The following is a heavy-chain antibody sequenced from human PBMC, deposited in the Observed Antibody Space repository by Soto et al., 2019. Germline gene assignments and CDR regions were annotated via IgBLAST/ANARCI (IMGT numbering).Heavy chain of an antibody. V-gene: IGHV5-10-1*01. CDR1: GYSSTSYW. D-gene: IGHD3-16*02. CDR2: IDPSDSYT. Sequence: GESLKISCKGSGYSSTSYWISWVRQMPGKGLEWMGRIDPSDSYTNYSPSFQGHVTISADKSISTAYLQWSSLKASDTATYYCARPLHYYYGMDVWGQGTTVTVSS. J-gene: IGHJ6*02. CDR3: ARPLHYYYGMDV.